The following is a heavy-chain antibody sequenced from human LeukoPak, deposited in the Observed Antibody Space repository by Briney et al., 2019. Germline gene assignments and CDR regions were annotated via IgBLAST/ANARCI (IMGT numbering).Heavy chain of an antibody. CDR1: GFTLSGYS. D-gene: IGHD3-3*01. CDR3: AREGYYGAFDI. J-gene: IGHJ3*02. Sequence: GGSLRLSCAASGFTLSGYSMNWVRQAPGKGLEWVSYISTGSGSAIFYADSVKGRFTISRDNAKNSLFLQMNSLRDEDTAVYYCAREGYYGAFDIWGQGTMVTVSS. V-gene: IGHV3-48*02. CDR2: ISTGSGSAI.